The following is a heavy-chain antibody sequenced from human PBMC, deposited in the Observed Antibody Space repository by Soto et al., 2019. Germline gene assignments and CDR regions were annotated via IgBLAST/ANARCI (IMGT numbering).Heavy chain of an antibody. CDR2: IYYSGST. V-gene: IGHV4-31*02. CDR3: ARWGGHGMDV. Sequence: LCGGSISSGGYYWSWIRQHPGKGLEWIGYIYYSGSTYYNPSLKSRVTISVDTSKNQFSLKLSSVTAADTAVYYCARWGGHGMDVWGQGTTVTVSS. D-gene: IGHD3-16*01. J-gene: IGHJ6*02. CDR1: GGSISSGGYY.